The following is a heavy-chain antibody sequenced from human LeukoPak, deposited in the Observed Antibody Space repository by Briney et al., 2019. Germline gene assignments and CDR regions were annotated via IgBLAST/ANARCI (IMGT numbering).Heavy chain of an antibody. CDR3: ARAPTKGEGARDAFDI. CDR1: GFTFSSYA. V-gene: IGHV3-66*01. CDR2: IYSGGST. J-gene: IGHJ3*02. Sequence: GGSLRLSCAASGFTFSSYAMSWVRQAPGKGLEWVSVIYSGGSTYYADSVKGRFTISRDNSKNTLYLQMNSLRAEDTAVYYCARAPTKGEGARDAFDIWGQGTMVTVSS. D-gene: IGHD3-16*01.